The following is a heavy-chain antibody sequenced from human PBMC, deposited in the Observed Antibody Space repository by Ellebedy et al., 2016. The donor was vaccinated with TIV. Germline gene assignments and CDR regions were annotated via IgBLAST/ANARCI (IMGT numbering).Heavy chain of an antibody. Sequence: SETLSLTXTVSGGSISSSSYYWGWIRQPPGKGLEWIGSIYYSGSTYYNPSLKSRVTISVDTSKNQFSLKLSSVTAADTAVYYCARDPTDCTNGVCPDWGQGTLVTVSS. D-gene: IGHD2-8*01. CDR2: IYYSGST. CDR3: ARDPTDCTNGVCPD. J-gene: IGHJ4*02. CDR1: GGSISSSSYY. V-gene: IGHV4-39*02.